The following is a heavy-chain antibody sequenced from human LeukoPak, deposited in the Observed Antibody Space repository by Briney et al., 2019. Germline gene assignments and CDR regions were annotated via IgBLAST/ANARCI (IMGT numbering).Heavy chain of an antibody. CDR1: GFTFGDYA. CDR2: IRSKVWGGTP. CDR3: SRDQTPYY. J-gene: IGHJ4*02. V-gene: IGHV3-49*04. Sequence: GGSLRLSCITSGFTFGDYAMTWVRQAPGKGLEWVGFIRSKVWGGTPEYAASVKGRFTISRNDSKGIAYLQMNSLKTEDTAVYYCSRDQTPYYWGQGTLVTVSS.